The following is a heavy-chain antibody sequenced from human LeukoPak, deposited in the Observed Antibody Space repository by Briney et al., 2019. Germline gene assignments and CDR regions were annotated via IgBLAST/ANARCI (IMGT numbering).Heavy chain of an antibody. J-gene: IGHJ3*02. Sequence: PGGSLRLSCAASGFTFSSYSMNWVRQAPGKGLEWVSSISSSSSYIYYADSVKGRFTISRDNAKNSLYLQMNSLRAEDTAVYYCAKDDSSSLDAFDIWGQGTMVTVSS. CDR3: AKDDSSSLDAFDI. D-gene: IGHD6-13*01. V-gene: IGHV3-21*01. CDR2: ISSSSSYI. CDR1: GFTFSSYS.